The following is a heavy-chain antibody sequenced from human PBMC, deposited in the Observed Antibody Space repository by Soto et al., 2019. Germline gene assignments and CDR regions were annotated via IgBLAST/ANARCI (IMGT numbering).Heavy chain of an antibody. CDR3: ARVGGQQLVPYDY. CDR1: GGSISSYY. Sequence: SETLSLTCTVSGGSISSYYGSWIRQPPGKGLEWIGYIYYSGSTYYNPSLKSRVTISVDTSKNQFSLKLSSVTAADTAVYYCARVGGQQLVPYDYWGQGTLVTVSS. CDR2: IYYSGST. D-gene: IGHD6-13*01. J-gene: IGHJ4*02. V-gene: IGHV4-59*12.